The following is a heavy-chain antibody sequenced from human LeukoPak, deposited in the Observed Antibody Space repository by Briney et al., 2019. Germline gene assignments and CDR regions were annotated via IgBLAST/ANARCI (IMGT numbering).Heavy chain of an antibody. CDR3: AVSGWPKFGSFDI. D-gene: IGHD6-19*01. CDR2: MNPNSGDT. CDR1: GYIFTSYD. J-gene: IGHJ3*02. V-gene: IGHV1-8*01. Sequence: GASVKVSCKASGYIFTSYDINWVRQATGQGLEWMGWMNPNSGDTGYAQTFLGRVTLTRDTSISTAYMELSSLRSEDTAVYYCAVSGWPKFGSFDIWGQGTMVTVSS.